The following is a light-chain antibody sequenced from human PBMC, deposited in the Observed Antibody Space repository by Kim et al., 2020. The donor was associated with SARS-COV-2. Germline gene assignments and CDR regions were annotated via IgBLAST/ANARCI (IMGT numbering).Light chain of an antibody. Sequence: EIVMTQSPATLSVSPGERATLSCRASQSVSNNLAWYQQKPGQAPRLLIYGASTRATGIPAGFSGSGSETEFTLTINNLQSEDLAVYYCQQYNDWPQTFGQGTKVDIK. CDR3: QQYNDWPQT. CDR2: GAS. V-gene: IGKV3-15*01. J-gene: IGKJ1*01. CDR1: QSVSNN.